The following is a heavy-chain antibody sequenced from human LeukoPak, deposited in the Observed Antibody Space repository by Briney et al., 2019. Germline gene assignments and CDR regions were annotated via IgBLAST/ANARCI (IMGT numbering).Heavy chain of an antibody. V-gene: IGHV3-20*01. Sequence: GGSLRLSCAASGFTFDDYGMSWVRQAPGKGLEWVSGINWNDDSTGYADSVKGRFTISRDNAKKSLYLQMNSLRAEDTALYHCAREVGYSSSWFRGYFDSWSQGTLVTVSS. CDR3: AREVGYSSSWFRGYFDS. J-gene: IGHJ4*02. D-gene: IGHD6-13*01. CDR1: GFTFDDYG. CDR2: INWNDDST.